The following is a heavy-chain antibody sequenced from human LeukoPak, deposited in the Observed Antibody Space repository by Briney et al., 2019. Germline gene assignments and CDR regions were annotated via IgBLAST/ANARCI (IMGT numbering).Heavy chain of an antibody. V-gene: IGHV3-23*01. CDR2: ISDSGGST. Sequence: SCKASGGTFSNYAMSWVRQAPGKGLEWVSTISDSGGSTYYADSVKGRFTISRDNSKNTLNVQMNSLRAEDTAVYYCAKGGISSWHAFDYWGQGTLVTVSS. D-gene: IGHD6-13*01. CDR3: AKGGISSWHAFDY. CDR1: GGTFSNYA. J-gene: IGHJ4*02.